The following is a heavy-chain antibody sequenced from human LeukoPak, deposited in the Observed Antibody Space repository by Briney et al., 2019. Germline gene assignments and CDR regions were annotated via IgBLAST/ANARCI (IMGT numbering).Heavy chain of an antibody. Sequence: GESLKISCKGSGYRFSTYWIAWVRQMPGEGLESMGIIYPADSDTTYSPSFQGPVTISADKSISTVYLQWSSLRASDTAMYYCARQSRDGSKTRGYFFDYWGQGTLVTVSS. CDR1: GYRFSTYW. CDR3: ARQSRDGSKTRGYFFDY. V-gene: IGHV5-51*01. CDR2: IYPADSDT. J-gene: IGHJ4*02. D-gene: IGHD3-10*01.